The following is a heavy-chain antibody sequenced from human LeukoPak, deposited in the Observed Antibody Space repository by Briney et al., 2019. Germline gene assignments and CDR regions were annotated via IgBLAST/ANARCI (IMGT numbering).Heavy chain of an antibody. D-gene: IGHD4-17*01. Sequence: SETLTLTCTVSGGSISSYYWSWIRQPPGKGLEWIGYIYYSVSTNYNPSLKSRVTISVDTSKNQFSLKLSSVTAADTAVYYCASFDYGDYVNDAFDIWGQGTMVTVSS. J-gene: IGHJ3*02. CDR2: IYYSVST. CDR3: ASFDYGDYVNDAFDI. CDR1: GGSISSYY. V-gene: IGHV4-59*01.